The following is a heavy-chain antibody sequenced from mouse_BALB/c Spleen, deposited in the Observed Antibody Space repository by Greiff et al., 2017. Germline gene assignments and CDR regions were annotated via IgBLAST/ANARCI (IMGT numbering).Heavy chain of an antibody. V-gene: IGHV5-6-3*01. CDR2: INSNGGST. D-gene: IGHD2-1*01. Sequence: EVKLMESGGGLVKPGGSLKLSCAASGFTFSSYGMSWVRQTPDKRLELVATINSNGGSTYYPDSVKGRFTISRDNAKNTLYLQMSSLKSEDTAMYYCARDRGGNYGFAYWGQGTLVTVSA. CDR1: GFTFSSYG. CDR3: ARDRGGNYGFAY. J-gene: IGHJ3*01.